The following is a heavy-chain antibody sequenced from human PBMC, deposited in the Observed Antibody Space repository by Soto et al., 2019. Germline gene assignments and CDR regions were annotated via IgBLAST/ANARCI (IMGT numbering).Heavy chain of an antibody. V-gene: IGHV4-31*03. D-gene: IGHD3-16*01. CDR3: ARAREHLGELFRSGNFDY. J-gene: IGHJ4*02. CDR1: GGSISSGGYY. Sequence: SETLSLTCTVSGGSISSGGYYWSWIRQHPGKGLEWIGYIYYSGSTYYNPSLKSRVTVSVDTSKNQFSLKLSSVTAADTAVYYCARAREHLGELFRSGNFDYWGQGTLVTVSS. CDR2: IYYSGST.